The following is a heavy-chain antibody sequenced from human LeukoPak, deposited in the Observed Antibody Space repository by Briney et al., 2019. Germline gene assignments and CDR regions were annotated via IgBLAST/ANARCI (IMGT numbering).Heavy chain of an antibody. J-gene: IGHJ3*02. Sequence: GGSLRLSCAASGITFSSYGMGWVRQAPGKGLEWVSSISSSSSYIYYADSAKGRFTISRDNAKNSLYLQMNSLRAEDTAVYYCARDFRYYYDSSGHDDAFDIWGQGTMVTVSS. D-gene: IGHD3-22*01. CDR3: ARDFRYYYDSSGHDDAFDI. V-gene: IGHV3-21*01. CDR1: GITFSSYG. CDR2: ISSSSSYI.